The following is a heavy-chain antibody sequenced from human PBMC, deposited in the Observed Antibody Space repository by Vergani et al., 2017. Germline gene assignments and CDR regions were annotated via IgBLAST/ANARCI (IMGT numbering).Heavy chain of an antibody. J-gene: IGHJ4*02. CDR1: GGTFSSYA. CDR2: INPNSGGT. Sequence: QVQLVQSGAEVKKPGSSVKVSCKASGGTFSSYAISWVRQAPGQGLEWMGWINPNSGGTNYAQKFQGRVTMTRDTSISTAYMELSRLRSDDTAVYYCATGADYRDIVFDYWGQGTLVTVSS. CDR3: ATGADYRDIVFDY. D-gene: IGHD3-16*01. V-gene: IGHV1-2*02.